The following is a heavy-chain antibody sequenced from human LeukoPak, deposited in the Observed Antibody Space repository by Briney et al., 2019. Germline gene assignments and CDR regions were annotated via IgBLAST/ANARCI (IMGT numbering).Heavy chain of an antibody. Sequence: PGGSLRLSCAASGSTFTTYSMNWVGLAPGKGLEWVSSISSSGDFIHYADSVKGRFTISRDNAKNSLYLQMNSLRAEDTAIYYCAGRDCTNGLCQFDYWGQGTLVTVSS. CDR1: GSTFTTYS. CDR3: AGRDCTNGLCQFDY. D-gene: IGHD2-8*01. J-gene: IGHJ4*02. CDR2: ISSSGDFI. V-gene: IGHV3-21*01.